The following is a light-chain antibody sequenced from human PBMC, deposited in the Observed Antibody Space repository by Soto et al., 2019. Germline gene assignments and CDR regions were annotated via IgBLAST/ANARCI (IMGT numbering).Light chain of an antibody. CDR2: EVS. J-gene: IGLJ2*01. V-gene: IGLV2-14*01. CDR1: SSDIGGDNF. Sequence: QSVLTQPASVSGSLGQSITISCTGSSSDIGGDNFVSWYQQHPGRVPRLMIFEVSNRPSGVSNRFSGSKSGNTASLTISGLQPEDEADYHCSSYTTTNTLVFGGGTKLTVL. CDR3: SSYTTTNTLV.